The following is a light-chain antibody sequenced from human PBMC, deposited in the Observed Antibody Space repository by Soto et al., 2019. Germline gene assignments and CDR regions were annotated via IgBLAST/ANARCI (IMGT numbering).Light chain of an antibody. CDR3: QQRSNWPIT. CDR2: GAS. V-gene: IGKV3-15*01. Sequence: IVITQSPATLSVSPGERATLSCRASQSVSSNLAWYQQKPGQAPRLLIYGASTRATGIPARFSGSGSGTEFTLTISSLQSEDFAVYYCQQRSNWPITFGQGTRLEIK. J-gene: IGKJ5*01. CDR1: QSVSSN.